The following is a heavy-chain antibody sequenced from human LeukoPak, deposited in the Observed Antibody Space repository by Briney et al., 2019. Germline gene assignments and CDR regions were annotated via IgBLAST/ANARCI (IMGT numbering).Heavy chain of an antibody. CDR1: XYTFTSNY. CDR2: ISPSGGST. CDR3: XXXXXXRDEAWWFNP. J-gene: IGHJ5*02. Sequence: CXAFXYTFTSNYMHWVRQAPGQGPEGMGVISPSGGSTTYAQKFQGRVTLTRDMCTSTGYLELSSLRCEDGAVCDCXXXXXXRDEAWWFNPWGQGTLVTVSS. V-gene: IGHV1-46*01.